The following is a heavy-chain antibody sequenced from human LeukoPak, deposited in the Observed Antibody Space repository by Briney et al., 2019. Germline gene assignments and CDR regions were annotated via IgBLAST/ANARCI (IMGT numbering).Heavy chain of an antibody. V-gene: IGHV2-5*02. Sequence: KESGPTLVKPTQTLTLTCTFSGFSLSTSGLAVGWIRQPPGKALEWLALLYWDDEKRYSPSLKTRLTVTADTSKNQVVLTMTNMEPVDTGTYFCAHTSPYKSGLGRHFDYWGRGTLVTVSS. CDR3: AHTSPYKSGLGRHFDY. CDR2: LYWDDEK. CDR1: GFSLSTSGLA. D-gene: IGHD3-16*01. J-gene: IGHJ4*02.